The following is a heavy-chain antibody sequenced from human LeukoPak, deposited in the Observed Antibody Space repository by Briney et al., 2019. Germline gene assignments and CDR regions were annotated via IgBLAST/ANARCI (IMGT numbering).Heavy chain of an antibody. J-gene: IGHJ4*02. Sequence: SVKVSCKASGGTFSSYAISWVRQAPGQGLEWMGGIIPIFGTANYAQKFQGRVTFTADKSTSTAYMELSSLRSEDTAVYYCARCSSYDILTGYPKPPFDYWGQGTLVTVSS. CDR2: IIPIFGTA. D-gene: IGHD3-9*01. CDR1: GGTFSSYA. V-gene: IGHV1-69*06. CDR3: ARCSSYDILTGYPKPPFDY.